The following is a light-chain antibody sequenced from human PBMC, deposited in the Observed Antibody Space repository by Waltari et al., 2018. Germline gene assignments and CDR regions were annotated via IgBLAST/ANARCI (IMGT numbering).Light chain of an antibody. CDR1: SSNIGSKN. V-gene: IGLV1-47*01. CDR2: RNK. J-gene: IGLJ2*01. CDR3: AAWDDSLSPNVV. Sequence: QSVLTQAPSVSGTPGQRVTVSCSGSSSNIGSKNVYWYQQLPGTAPKLLIYRNKQRPSGFPYRFSGSKSGTSASLAISWLRSEDEADYYCAAWDDSLSPNVVFGGGTKLTVL.